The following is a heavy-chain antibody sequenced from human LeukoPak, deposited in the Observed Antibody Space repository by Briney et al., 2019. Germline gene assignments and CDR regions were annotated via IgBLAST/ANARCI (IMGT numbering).Heavy chain of an antibody. D-gene: IGHD7-27*01. CDR1: GFTFSSYA. CDR3: VRALGESGDY. J-gene: IGHJ4*02. Sequence: GGSLRLSCAASGFTFSSYAMHWVRQAPGKGLEWVAVISYDGSNKYYADSVKGRFTISRDNSKNTLYLQMNSLRAEDTAVYYCVRALGESGDYWGQGTLVTVSS. V-gene: IGHV3-30-3*01. CDR2: ISYDGSNK.